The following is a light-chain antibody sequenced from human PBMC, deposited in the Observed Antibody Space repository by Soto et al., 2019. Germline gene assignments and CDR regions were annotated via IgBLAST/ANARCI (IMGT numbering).Light chain of an antibody. CDR3: LQDHDYQWT. CDR2: GAS. Sequence: IQMTQSPSALSASVGDRVTITCRASQSISTYLEWFQQKPGKAPKLLIYGASTLQSGVPSRFSGSGSGTDFTLTISSLQAEDFATYYCLQDHDYQWTFGQGTKLEIK. V-gene: IGKV1-6*01. CDR1: QSISTY. J-gene: IGKJ2*02.